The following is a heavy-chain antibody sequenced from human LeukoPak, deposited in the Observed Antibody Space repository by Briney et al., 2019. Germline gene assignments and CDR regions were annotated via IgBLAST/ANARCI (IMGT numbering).Heavy chain of an antibody. J-gene: IGHJ4*02. CDR1: GDSINNYY. V-gene: IGHV4-4*07. CDR3: ARQSPSNCGGDCYTEY. Sequence: SETLSLTCTVSGDSINNYYWNWIRQPAGKGLEWIGRIYNTGNTQYSSSLKSRLTMSVDTSQNQFSLRLTSVTAADTAVYYCARQSPSNCGGDCYTEYWGQGTLVTVSS. D-gene: IGHD2-21*02. CDR2: IYNTGNT.